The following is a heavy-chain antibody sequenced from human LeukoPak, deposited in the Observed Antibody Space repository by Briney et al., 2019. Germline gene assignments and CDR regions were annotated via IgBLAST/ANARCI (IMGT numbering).Heavy chain of an antibody. Sequence: ASVKVSCKTSGYTFSTYYMHWVRQAPGQGLEWLGIIHPTDGSTSYTQKIQGRVTMTRDTATGTVYLELSSLRSEDTAVYYCARDPGNYGGFDYWGQGTLVTVSS. D-gene: IGHD1-7*01. CDR1: GYTFSTYY. J-gene: IGHJ4*02. V-gene: IGHV1-46*01. CDR3: ARDPGNYGGFDY. CDR2: IHPTDGST.